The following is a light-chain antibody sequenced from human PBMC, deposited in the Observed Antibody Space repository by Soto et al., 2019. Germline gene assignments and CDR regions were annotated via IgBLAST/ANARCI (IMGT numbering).Light chain of an antibody. CDR2: GAS. CDR3: QQYGSSPPYT. Sequence: EIVLTQSPGALSLSPGERATLSSRASHSVSSRYLAWYQQNPGQAPRLLIYGASSRATGIPDRFSGSGSGTDFTLTISRLEPEDFAVYYCQQYGSSPPYTFGQGTKLEIK. V-gene: IGKV3-20*01. CDR1: HSVSSRY. J-gene: IGKJ2*01.